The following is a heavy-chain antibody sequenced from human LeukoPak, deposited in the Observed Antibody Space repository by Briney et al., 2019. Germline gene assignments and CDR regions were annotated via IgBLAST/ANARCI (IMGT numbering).Heavy chain of an antibody. D-gene: IGHD1-7*01. CDR3: ARGPPPNWNYGAFDY. CDR1: GYTFTGYY. Sequence: GASVKVSCKASGYTFTGYYMHWVRQAPGQGLEWMGWINPNSGGTNYAQKFQGRVTMTRDTSISTAYMELSRLRSDDTAVYYCARGPPPNWNYGAFDYWGQGTLVTVSS. CDR2: INPNSGGT. V-gene: IGHV1-2*02. J-gene: IGHJ4*02.